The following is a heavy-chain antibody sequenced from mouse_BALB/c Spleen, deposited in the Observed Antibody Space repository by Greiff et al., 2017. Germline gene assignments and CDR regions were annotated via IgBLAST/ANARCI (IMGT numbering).Heavy chain of an antibody. D-gene: IGHD2-10*02. Sequence: EVKVVESGGDLVKPGGSLKLSCAASGFTFSSYGMSWVRQTPDKRLEWVATISSGGSYTYYPDSVKGRFTISRDNAKNTLYLQMSSLKSEDTAMYYCASLGRGFDYWGQGTTLTVSS. CDR3: ASLGRGFDY. J-gene: IGHJ2*01. CDR1: GFTFSSYG. CDR2: ISSGGSYT. V-gene: IGHV5-6*01.